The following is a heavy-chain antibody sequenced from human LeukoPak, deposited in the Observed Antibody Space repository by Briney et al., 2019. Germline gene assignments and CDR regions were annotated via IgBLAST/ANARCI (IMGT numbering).Heavy chain of an antibody. CDR3: AKFASTTCCQSAFDI. Sequence: GGSLRLSCAASGFTFRSYAMSWVRQAPGKGLDWVSGVSGSGGSTYYADSVEGRFTISRDNSKNTLYLQMSGLRAEDTAVYYCAKFASTTCCQSAFDIWGQGTMVTVS. CDR1: GFTFRSYA. V-gene: IGHV3-23*01. D-gene: IGHD2-2*01. J-gene: IGHJ3*02. CDR2: VSGSGGST.